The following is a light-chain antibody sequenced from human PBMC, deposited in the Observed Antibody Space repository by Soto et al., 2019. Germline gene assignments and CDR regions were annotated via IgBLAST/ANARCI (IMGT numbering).Light chain of an antibody. V-gene: IGKV1-39*01. CDR3: QQSYSTPYT. CDR1: QSISSY. J-gene: IGKJ2*01. CDR2: AAS. Sequence: DIQMTQSPSSLSASVGDRVTITCRASQSISSYLNWYQQKPGKAPKLLIYAASRLQSGVPSRFSGSGSGTDFTLTISCLQPEDFATYYCQQSYSTPYTFGQGTKLEIK.